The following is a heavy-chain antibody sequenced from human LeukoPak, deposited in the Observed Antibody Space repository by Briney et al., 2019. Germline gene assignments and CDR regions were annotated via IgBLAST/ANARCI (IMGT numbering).Heavy chain of an antibody. CDR2: VWYDGSNK. V-gene: IGHV3-33*06. J-gene: IGHJ4*02. Sequence: GGSLRLSCAASGFTFSSYGMHWVRQAPGKGLEWVAVVWYDGSNKYYADSVKGRFTISRDNSKNMLYLQMNSLRAEDTAVYYCAKDLSLGAIDYWGQGTLVTVSS. CDR1: GFTFSSYG. CDR3: AKDLSLGAIDY. D-gene: IGHD1-26*01.